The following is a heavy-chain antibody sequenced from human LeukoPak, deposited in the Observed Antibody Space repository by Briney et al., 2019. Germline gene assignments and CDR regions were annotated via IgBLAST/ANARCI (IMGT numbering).Heavy chain of an antibody. V-gene: IGHV6-1*01. J-gene: IGHJ5*02. D-gene: IGHD2-15*01. CDR3: ARVVGYCSGGSCYDNWFDP. Sequence: SQTLSLTCAISGDSVSSNSAAWNWIRQSPSRGLEWLGRTYYRSKRYNDYAVSVKSRITSNPDTSKNQFSLQLSSVTPEDTAVYYCARVVGYCSGGSCYDNWFDPWGQGTLVTVSS. CDR2: TYYRSKRYN. CDR1: GDSVSSNSAA.